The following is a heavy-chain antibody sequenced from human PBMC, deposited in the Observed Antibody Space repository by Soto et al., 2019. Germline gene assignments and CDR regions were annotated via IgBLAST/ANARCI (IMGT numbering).Heavy chain of an antibody. CDR1: GFTFSSYS. J-gene: IGHJ4*02. Sequence: EVQLVESGGGLVKPGGSLRLSCAASGFTFSSYSMNWVRQAPEKGLEWVSSISSSSSYIYYADSVKGRFTISRDNAKNSLYLQMNSLRAEDTAVYYCARESLGYYDSSETDYWGQGTLVTVSS. CDR2: ISSSSSYI. CDR3: ARESLGYYDSSETDY. D-gene: IGHD3-22*01. V-gene: IGHV3-21*01.